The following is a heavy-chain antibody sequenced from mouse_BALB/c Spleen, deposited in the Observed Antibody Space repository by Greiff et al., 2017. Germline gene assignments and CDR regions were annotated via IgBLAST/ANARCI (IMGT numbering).Heavy chain of an antibody. J-gene: IGHJ3*01. CDR2: ISYSGST. D-gene: IGHD3-1*01. CDR1: GYSITSDYA. V-gene: IGHV3-2*02. Sequence: EVKLMESGPGLVKPSQSLSLTCTVTGYSITSDYAWNWIRQFPGNKLEWMGYISYSGSTSYNPSLKSRISITRDTSKNQFFLQLNSVTTEDTATYYCARLGGAYWGQGTLVTVSA. CDR3: ARLGGAY.